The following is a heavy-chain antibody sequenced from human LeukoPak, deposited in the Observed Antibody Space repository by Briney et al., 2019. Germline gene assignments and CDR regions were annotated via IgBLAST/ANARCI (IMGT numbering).Heavy chain of an antibody. V-gene: IGHV4-39*01. Sequence: SGTLSLTCAVSGGSISSSSYYWGWIRQPPGKGLEWIGSIYYSGSTYYNPSLKSRVTISVDTSKNQFSLKLSSVTAADTAVSYCARLLYDSSGYYVRYWGQGTLVTVSS. CDR2: IYYSGST. J-gene: IGHJ4*02. CDR1: GGSISSSSYY. CDR3: ARLLYDSSGYYVRY. D-gene: IGHD3-22*01.